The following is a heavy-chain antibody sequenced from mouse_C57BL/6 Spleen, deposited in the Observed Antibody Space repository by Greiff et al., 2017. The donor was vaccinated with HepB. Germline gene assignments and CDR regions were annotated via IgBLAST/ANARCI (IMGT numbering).Heavy chain of an antibody. CDR2: IDPSDSYT. D-gene: IGHD1-1*01. CDR3: AREGLLRTGFAY. J-gene: IGHJ3*01. V-gene: IGHV1-69*01. Sequence: QVQLKQPGAELVMPGASVKLSCKASGYTFTSYWMHWVKQRPGQGLEWIGEIDPSDSYTNYKQKFKGKSTLTVDKSSSTASMQLSSLTSEDSAVYYCAREGLLRTGFAYWGQGTLVTVSA. CDR1: GYTFTSYW.